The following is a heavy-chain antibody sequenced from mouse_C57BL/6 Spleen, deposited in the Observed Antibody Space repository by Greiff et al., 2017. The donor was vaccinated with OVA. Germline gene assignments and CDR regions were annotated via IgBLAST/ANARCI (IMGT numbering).Heavy chain of an antibody. CDR2: ISGGGGNT. Sequence: DVMLVESGGGLVKPGGSLKLSCAASGFTFSSYTMSWVRQTPEKRLEWVATISGGGGNTYYPDSVKGRFTISRDNAKNTLYLQMSSLRSEDTALYYCARVSYWYFDVWGTGTTVTVSS. V-gene: IGHV5-9*01. J-gene: IGHJ1*03. CDR1: GFTFSSYT. CDR3: ARVSYWYFDV.